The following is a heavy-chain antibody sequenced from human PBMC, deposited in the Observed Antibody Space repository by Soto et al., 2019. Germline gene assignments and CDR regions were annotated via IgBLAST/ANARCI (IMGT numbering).Heavy chain of an antibody. D-gene: IGHD2-8*02. CDR1: GYSFTGYY. J-gene: IGHJ4*02. Sequence: HEHLVQSGAEVKRPGASLKVSCKASGYSFTGYYIHWVRQAPGQGLEWMGWINPDSDATNYAQNFQGRVTLTSDTAISTASMDRTSLTADDTAVYYCARGDYGTGGYPFPYFDYWGQGTLVIVSS. CDR3: ARGDYGTGGYPFPYFDY. CDR2: INPDSDAT. V-gene: IGHV1-2*02.